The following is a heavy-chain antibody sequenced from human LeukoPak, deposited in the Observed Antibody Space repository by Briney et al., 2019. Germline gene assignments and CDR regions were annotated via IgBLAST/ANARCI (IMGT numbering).Heavy chain of an antibody. CDR1: GFTFSSYA. J-gene: IGHJ4*02. D-gene: IGHD3-10*01. Sequence: PGGSLRLSCAASGFTFSSYAMSWVRQTPGKGLEWVSSITSSGESTNYADSVKGRFTISRDNSKNTLYLQMNSLRAEDTAVYFCAKRGWVWFGELWGQGTLVTVSS. V-gene: IGHV3-23*01. CDR3: AKRGWVWFGEL. CDR2: ITSSGEST.